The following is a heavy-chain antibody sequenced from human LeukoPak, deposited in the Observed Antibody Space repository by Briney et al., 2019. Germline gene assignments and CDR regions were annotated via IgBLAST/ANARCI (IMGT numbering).Heavy chain of an antibody. V-gene: IGHV3-74*01. D-gene: IGHD1-14*01. CDR1: GFTFDDYA. Sequence: GRSLRLSCAASGFTFDDYAMHWVRQAPGKGLVWVSRINSDGSSTSYADSVKGRFTISRDNAKNTLYLQMNSLRAEDTAVYYCARAEKLTGWFDPWGQGTLVTVSS. CDR3: ARAEKLTGWFDP. J-gene: IGHJ5*02. CDR2: INSDGSST.